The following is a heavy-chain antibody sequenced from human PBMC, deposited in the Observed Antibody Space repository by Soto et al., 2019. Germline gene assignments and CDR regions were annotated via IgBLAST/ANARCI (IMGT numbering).Heavy chain of an antibody. D-gene: IGHD2-2*01. J-gene: IGHJ3*02. CDR3: ARRLGYCSSTSCENDAFDI. Sequence: PGESLKISCKGSGYSFTSYWIGWVRQMPGKGLEWMGIIYPGDSDTRYSPSFQGQVTISADKSISTAYLQWSSLKASDTAMYYCARRLGYCSSTSCENDAFDIWGQGTMVTVSS. V-gene: IGHV5-51*01. CDR1: GYSFTSYW. CDR2: IYPGDSDT.